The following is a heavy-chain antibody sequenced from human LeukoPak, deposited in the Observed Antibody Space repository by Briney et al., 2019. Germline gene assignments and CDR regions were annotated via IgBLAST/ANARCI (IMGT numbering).Heavy chain of an antibody. CDR1: GLTFSNYG. V-gene: IGHV3-23*01. D-gene: IGHD6-19*01. Sequence: PGGSLRLSCVGSGLTFSNYGMSWVRQAPGKGLECVSTISADGSATYYPDSVKGRFTISRDNSKNTLYLQLNSLRADDTAVYYCAKGRSGWNSTPLLFDYWGQGTLVTVSS. CDR2: ISADGSAT. CDR3: AKGRSGWNSTPLLFDY. J-gene: IGHJ4*02.